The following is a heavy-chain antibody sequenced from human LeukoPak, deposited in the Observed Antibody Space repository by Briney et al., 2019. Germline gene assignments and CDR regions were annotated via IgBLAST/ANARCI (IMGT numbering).Heavy chain of an antibody. V-gene: IGHV1-69*05. D-gene: IGHD4-11*01. CDR3: ASLSTEGYYYYMDV. CDR2: IIPIFGTA. Sequence: SVKVSCKASGGTFSSYAISWVRQASGQGLEWMGGIIPIFGTANYAQKFQGRVTITTDESTSTAYMELSSLRSEDTAVYYCASLSTEGYYYYMDVWGKGTTVTVSS. CDR1: GGTFSSYA. J-gene: IGHJ6*03.